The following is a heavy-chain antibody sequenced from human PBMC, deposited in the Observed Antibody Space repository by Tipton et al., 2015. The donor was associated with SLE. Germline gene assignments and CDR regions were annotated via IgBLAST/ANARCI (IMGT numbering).Heavy chain of an antibody. V-gene: IGHV3-53*04. CDR3: ARDNKGLQFHYYYYMDV. CDR2: IYSGGST. D-gene: IGHD5-24*01. Sequence: QLVQSGGGLVQPGGSLRLSCAASGFTVSSNYMNWVRQAPGKGLEWVSVIYSGGSTYYADSVKGRFTISRDNSKNTLYLQMNSLRAEDTAVYYCARDNKGLQFHYYYYMDVWGKGTTVTVSS. J-gene: IGHJ6*03. CDR1: GFTVSSNY.